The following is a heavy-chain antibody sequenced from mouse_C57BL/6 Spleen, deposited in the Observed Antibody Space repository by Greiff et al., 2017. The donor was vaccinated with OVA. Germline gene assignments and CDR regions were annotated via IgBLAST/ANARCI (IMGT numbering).Heavy chain of an antibody. CDR2: IDPSDSYT. J-gene: IGHJ3*01. Sequence: QVQLQQPGAELVKPGASVKLSCKASGYTFTSYWMQWVKQRPGQGLEWIGEIDPSDSYTNYNQKFKGKATLTVDTSSSTAYMQLSSLTSEDSAVYYCAIDRWFAYWGQGTLVTVSA. V-gene: IGHV1-50*01. CDR1: GYTFTSYW. CDR3: AIDRWFAY. D-gene: IGHD3-2*01.